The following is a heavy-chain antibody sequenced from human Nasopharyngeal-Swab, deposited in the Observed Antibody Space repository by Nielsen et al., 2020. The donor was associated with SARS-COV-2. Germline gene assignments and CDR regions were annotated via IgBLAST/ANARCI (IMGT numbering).Heavy chain of an antibody. V-gene: IGHV4-59*01. CDR2: IYYSGST. D-gene: IGHD3-3*01. CDR3: ARVGGLWSAGFYYYYMDV. J-gene: IGHJ6*03. Sequence: RQAPGKGLEWIGYIYYSGSTNYNPSPKSRVTISVDTSKNQFSLKLSSVTAADTAVYYCARVGGLWSAGFYYYYMDVWGKGTTVTVSS.